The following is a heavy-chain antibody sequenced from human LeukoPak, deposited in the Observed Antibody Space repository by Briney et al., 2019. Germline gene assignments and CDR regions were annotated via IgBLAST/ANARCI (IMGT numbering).Heavy chain of an antibody. V-gene: IGHV3-48*03. CDR1: GFTFSSYE. CDR2: ISSSGSTI. CDR3: ANLRSNVLLWFGESLYGMDV. D-gene: IGHD3-10*01. J-gene: IGHJ6*02. Sequence: GGSLRLSCAASGFTFSSYEMNWVRQAPGKGLEWVSYISSSGSTIYYADSVKGRFTISRDNVKNSLYLQMNSLRAEDTAVYYCANLRSNVLLWFGESLYGMDVWGQGTTVTVSS.